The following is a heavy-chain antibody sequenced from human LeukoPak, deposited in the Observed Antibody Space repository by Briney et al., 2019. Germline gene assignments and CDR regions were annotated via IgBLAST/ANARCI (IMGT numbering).Heavy chain of an antibody. Sequence: SETLSLTCTVSGYSISSGYYWGWIRQPPGKGLEWIGRIYTSGSTNYNPSLKSRVTISVDTSKNQFSLKLSSVTAADTAVYYCARFSAGRRIDYWGQGTLVTVSS. V-gene: IGHV4-38-2*02. J-gene: IGHJ4*02. CDR1: GYSISSGYY. D-gene: IGHD6-13*01. CDR2: IYTSGST. CDR3: ARFSAGRRIDY.